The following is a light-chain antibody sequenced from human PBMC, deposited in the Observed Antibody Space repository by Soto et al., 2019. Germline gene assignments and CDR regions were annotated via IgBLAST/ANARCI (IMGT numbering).Light chain of an antibody. CDR3: QQSYSTPYT. Sequence: DIQMTQSPSSVSASVGDRVTITCRASQSVSTYLNWYQQKPGRAPKLLIFAASNLQSEVPSRFSGGGSGTDFTLTISSLQREDFATYYCQQSYSTPYTFGRGTKLDIK. CDR1: QSVSTY. CDR2: AAS. V-gene: IGKV1-39*01. J-gene: IGKJ2*01.